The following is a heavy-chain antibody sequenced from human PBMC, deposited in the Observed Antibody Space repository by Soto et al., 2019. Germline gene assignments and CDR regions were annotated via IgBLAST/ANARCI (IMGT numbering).Heavy chain of an antibody. Sequence: GGSLRLSCAASGFTFSSYSMNWVRQAPGKGLEWVSYISSSSRTIYYADSVKGRFTISRDNAKNSLYLQMNSLRVEDTAVYHCVRSDWFDPWGHGTLVTVSS. CDR2: ISSSSRTI. CDR1: GFTFSSYS. J-gene: IGHJ5*02. V-gene: IGHV3-48*01. CDR3: VRSDWFDP.